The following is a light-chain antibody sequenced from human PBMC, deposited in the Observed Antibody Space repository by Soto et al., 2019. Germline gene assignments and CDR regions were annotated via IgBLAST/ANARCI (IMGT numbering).Light chain of an antibody. CDR2: AAS. V-gene: IGKV1-39*01. CDR3: QQTYSTPWT. CDR1: KTIIRY. Sequence: DIQMTQSPSSLSASVGDRVSITCRASKTIIRYLSWYQQKPGKAPKLLISAASSLQSGVSSRFNGSRSGTDFTLTISSLQTDDFATYYCQQTYSTPWTFGLGTKVEMK. J-gene: IGKJ1*01.